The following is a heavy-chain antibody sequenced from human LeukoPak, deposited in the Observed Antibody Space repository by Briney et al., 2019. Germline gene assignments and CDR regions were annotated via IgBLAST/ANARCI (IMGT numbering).Heavy chain of an antibody. CDR1: GFTFDDYA. CDR2: ISWNSGSI. Sequence: PGGSLRLSCAASGFTFDDYAMHWVRQAPEKGLEWVSGISWNSGSIGYADSVKGRFTISRDNAKNSLYLQMNSLRAEDTALYYCATSSNRYYYYYGMDVWGQGTTVTVSS. V-gene: IGHV3-9*01. D-gene: IGHD4-11*01. J-gene: IGHJ6*02. CDR3: ATSSNRYYYYYGMDV.